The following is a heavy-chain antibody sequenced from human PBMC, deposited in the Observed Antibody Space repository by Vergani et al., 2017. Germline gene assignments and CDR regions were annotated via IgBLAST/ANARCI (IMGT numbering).Heavy chain of an antibody. CDR2: INTNTETP. CDR3: ARAKRGRIAVSAADT. V-gene: IGHV7-4-1*02. CDR1: GYTFTSYA. Sequence: QAQLVQSGPELKKPGASVKVSCKASGYTFTSYALHWVRQAPGQGLEWLGWINTNTETPTYAQAFTGRFVFSLDTSVNTAFLQISGLPAEDTALYYCARAKRGRIAVSAADTWGEGTLVTVSS. J-gene: IGHJ5*02. D-gene: IGHD6-19*01.